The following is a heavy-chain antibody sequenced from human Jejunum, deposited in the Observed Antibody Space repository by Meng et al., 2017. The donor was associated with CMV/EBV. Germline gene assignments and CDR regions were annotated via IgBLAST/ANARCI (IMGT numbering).Heavy chain of an antibody. D-gene: IGHD3-3*01. V-gene: IGHV1-69*12. J-gene: IGHJ4*02. CDR3: ASPAYDFWSGYPPFDY. CDR2: IIPISGTT. Sequence: QVHLVQSGPEVKKPGSSVKVSCKASGVTFSSNTFSWVRQAPGQGLEWMGGIIPISGTTNSAQKFQGRVTITADESTSTAYMELSSLRSEDTAIYYCASPAYDFWSGYPPFDYWGQGTLVTVYS. CDR1: GVTFSSNT.